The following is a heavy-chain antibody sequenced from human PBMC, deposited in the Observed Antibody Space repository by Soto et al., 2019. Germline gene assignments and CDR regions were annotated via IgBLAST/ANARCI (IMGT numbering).Heavy chain of an antibody. Sequence: QVQLVQSGAEVKKPGSSVKVSCKASVGTFSSYTISWVRQAPGQGREWMGRIIPILGIAKYAQKFQGRVTITADKSTRTAYLELSSLRSDDTAVYYCARGIAVAATFYYWGQGTLVTVSS. D-gene: IGHD6-19*01. V-gene: IGHV1-69*02. CDR1: VGTFSSYT. CDR2: IIPILGIA. J-gene: IGHJ4*02. CDR3: ARGIAVAATFYY.